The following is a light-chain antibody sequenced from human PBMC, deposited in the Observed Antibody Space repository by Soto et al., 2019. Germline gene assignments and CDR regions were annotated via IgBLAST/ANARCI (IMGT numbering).Light chain of an antibody. CDR1: SSDVGGYNF. CDR2: EVT. CDR3: SLYAGSDMGV. V-gene: IGLV2-8*01. J-gene: IGLJ1*01. Sequence: QSAPTQPPSASGSPGQSLTISCTGTSSDVGGYNFVSWYQQHPGKAPKLLIYEVTQRPSGVPDRFSASKSGNTASLTVSGLQAEDEADYYCSLYAGSDMGVFGTGTKVTVL.